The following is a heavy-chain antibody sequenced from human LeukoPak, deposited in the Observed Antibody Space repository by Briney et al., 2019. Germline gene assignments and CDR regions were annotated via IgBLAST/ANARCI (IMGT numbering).Heavy chain of an antibody. J-gene: IGHJ4*02. CDR3: TTTTNDYGGYSGGF. Sequence: GGSLRLSCTASGFTFGDYAMSWVRQAPGKGLEWVGFIRSKAYGGTTEYAASVKGRFTISRDDSKSIAYLQMNSLKSEDTAVYYCTTTTNDYGGYSGGFWGQGTLVTVSS. CDR1: GFTFGDYA. D-gene: IGHD4-23*01. CDR2: IRSKAYGGTT. V-gene: IGHV3-49*04.